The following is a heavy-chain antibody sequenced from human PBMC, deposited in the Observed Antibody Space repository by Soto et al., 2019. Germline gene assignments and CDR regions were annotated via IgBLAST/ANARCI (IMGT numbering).Heavy chain of an antibody. Sequence: SETLSLTCSVSGDSVSSSHYCWGWVRQPPGKGLEWIGTIYYSGSTYYSPSLKSRVTMSVGTPKNQFSLKLSSVTAADTAVYYCARQPRLSEWSLNALDIWGQRTMVTVSS. J-gene: IGHJ3*02. V-gene: IGHV4-39*01. D-gene: IGHD3-3*01. CDR2: IYYSGST. CDR1: GDSVSSSHYC. CDR3: ARQPRLSEWSLNALDI.